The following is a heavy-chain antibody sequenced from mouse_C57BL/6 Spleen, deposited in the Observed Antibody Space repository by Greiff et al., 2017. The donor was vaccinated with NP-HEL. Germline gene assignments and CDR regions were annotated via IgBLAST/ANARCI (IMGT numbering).Heavy chain of an antibody. Sequence: DVMLVESGGGLVQPGASLKLSCAASGFTFSSYGMSWVRQTPDKRLELVATINSNGGSTYYPDSVKGRFTISRDNAKNTLYLQMSSLKSEDTAMYYCARMARTINWGQGTTLTVSS. CDR2: INSNGGST. V-gene: IGHV5-6-3*01. J-gene: IGHJ2*01. CDR1: GFTFSSYG. CDR3: ARMARTIN.